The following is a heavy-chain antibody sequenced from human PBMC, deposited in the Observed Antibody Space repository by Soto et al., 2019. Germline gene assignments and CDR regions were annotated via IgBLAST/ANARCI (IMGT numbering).Heavy chain of an antibody. CDR3: ARDLAVGLVDY. Sequence: QVQLVQSGAEVKKPWASVKVSSKSSGYNFTSYDISWVREAPGQGVEWMGWISAYNGNTKYAQKLQGRVTMTTDTSTSTAYMELRSLRADDTAVYYCARDLAVGLVDYWGQGSLVTVSS. CDR2: ISAYNGNT. D-gene: IGHD6-19*01. CDR1: GYNFTSYD. J-gene: IGHJ4*02. V-gene: IGHV1-18*01.